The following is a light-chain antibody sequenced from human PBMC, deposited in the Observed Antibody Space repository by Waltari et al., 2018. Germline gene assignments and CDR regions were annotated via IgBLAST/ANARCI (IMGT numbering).Light chain of an antibody. J-gene: IGKJ4*01. V-gene: IGKV3-11*01. CDR1: QYIGDY. Sequence: VLTQSPATLSLSPGDRATLSCRASQYIGDYLAWYPQKPGQAPRLLMSEASNRATGVPDRVSASGSGTDFTLTVSSLEPEDFAVYYCQNRRNWPLLTFGGGTKVEIK. CDR3: QNRRNWPLLT. CDR2: EAS.